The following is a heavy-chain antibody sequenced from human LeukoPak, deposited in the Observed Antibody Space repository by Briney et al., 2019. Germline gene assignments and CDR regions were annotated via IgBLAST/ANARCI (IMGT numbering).Heavy chain of an antibody. V-gene: IGHV4-34*01. CDR2: INHSGST. J-gene: IGHJ6*03. Sequence: SEALSLTCAVYGGSFSGYYWSWIRQPPGKGLEWIGEINHSGSTNYNPPLKSRVTISVDTSKNQFSLKLSSVTAADTAVYYCAREAVPAPRRYYYYYYYMDVWGKGTTVTVSS. CDR1: GGSFSGYY. D-gene: IGHD2-2*01. CDR3: AREAVPAPRRYYYYYYYMDV.